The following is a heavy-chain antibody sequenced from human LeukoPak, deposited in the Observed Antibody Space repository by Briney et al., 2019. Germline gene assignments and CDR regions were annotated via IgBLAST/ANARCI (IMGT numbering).Heavy chain of an antibody. CDR1: GYTFTSYY. V-gene: IGHV1-46*01. J-gene: IGHJ6*02. D-gene: IGHD3-10*01. CDR2: INPSGGST. CDR3: ARDLSRFGELPTPDNYYYGMDV. Sequence: ASVKVSCKASGYTFTSYYMHWVRQAPGQGLEWMGIINPSGGSTSYAQKFQGRVTMTRDTSTSTVYMELSSLRSEDTAVHYCARDLSRFGELPTPDNYYYGMDVWGQGTTVTVSS.